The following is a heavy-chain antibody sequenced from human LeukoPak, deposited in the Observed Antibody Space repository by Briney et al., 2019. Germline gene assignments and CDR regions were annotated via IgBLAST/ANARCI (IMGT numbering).Heavy chain of an antibody. Sequence: GGSLRLPCAASGFTFSSYAMSWVRQAPGKGLEWVSAISGSGGSTYYADSVKGRFTISRDNSKNTLYLQMNSLRAEDTAVYYCAKDPSYSEVFDYWGQGTLVTVSS. CDR2: ISGSGGST. D-gene: IGHD1-26*01. CDR3: AKDPSYSEVFDY. V-gene: IGHV3-23*01. J-gene: IGHJ4*02. CDR1: GFTFSSYA.